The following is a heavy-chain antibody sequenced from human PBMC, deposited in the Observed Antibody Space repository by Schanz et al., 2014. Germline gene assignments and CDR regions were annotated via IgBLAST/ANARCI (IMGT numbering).Heavy chain of an antibody. J-gene: IGHJ3*02. CDR2: ISYDGNTK. D-gene: IGHD4-17*01. V-gene: IGHV3-33*05. Sequence: QVQLVESGGDVVQPGRSLRLSCAASGFTFSSYGMHWVRQAPGKGLEWVTVISYDGNTKYYADSVKGRFTISRDNSKNTLDLQMNSLRAEDTALYYCAKDPHKDYGGKPQTFDIWGQGTMVTVSS. CDR3: AKDPHKDYGGKPQTFDI. CDR1: GFTFSSYG.